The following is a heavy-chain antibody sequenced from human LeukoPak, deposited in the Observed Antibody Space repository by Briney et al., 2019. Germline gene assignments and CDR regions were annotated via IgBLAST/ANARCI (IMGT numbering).Heavy chain of an antibody. CDR2: IYYSGST. CDR3: ARGPITEYSILHGDY. V-gene: IGHV4-31*03. J-gene: IGHJ4*02. D-gene: IGHD6-6*01. CDR1: GGSISSGGYY. Sequence: SQTLSLTCTVSGGSISSGGYYWSWIRQHPGKGLEWIGYIYYSGSTYYNPSLKSRVTISVDTSKNQFSLKLSSVTAAGTAVYYCARGPITEYSILHGDYWGQGTLVTVSS.